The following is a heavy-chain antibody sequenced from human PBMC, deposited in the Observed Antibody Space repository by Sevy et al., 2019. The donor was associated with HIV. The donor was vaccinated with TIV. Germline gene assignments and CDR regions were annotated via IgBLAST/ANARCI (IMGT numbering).Heavy chain of an antibody. CDR1: GGSIRSGRYN. V-gene: IGHV4-61*02. CDR3: ASTDGDGYNYGYFDS. D-gene: IGHD5-12*01. Sequence: SETLSLTCTVSGGSIRSGRYNWTWIRQPAGKGLEWVGRIFPSGGSDFNPSMMSRVSMSIDTSKKQFSLRLTSVTAADTAIYYCASTDGDGYNYGYFDSWGPGTLVTVSS. CDR2: IFPSGGS. J-gene: IGHJ4*02.